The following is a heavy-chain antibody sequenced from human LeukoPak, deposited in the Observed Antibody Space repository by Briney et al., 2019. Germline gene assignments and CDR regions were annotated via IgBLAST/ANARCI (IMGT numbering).Heavy chain of an antibody. CDR3: ARGNYFWMGNWFDP. D-gene: IGHD3-3*01. Sequence: ASETLSLTCTVSGDSISSGSYYWAWIRQSAGKGLEWIGRVYTSGSTSYNPSLNSRVTISLDMPKNQFYLKLNSVTAADTAVYYCARGNYFWMGNWFDPWGQGTLVIVSS. V-gene: IGHV4-61*02. CDR2: VYTSGST. CDR1: GDSISSGSYY. J-gene: IGHJ5*02.